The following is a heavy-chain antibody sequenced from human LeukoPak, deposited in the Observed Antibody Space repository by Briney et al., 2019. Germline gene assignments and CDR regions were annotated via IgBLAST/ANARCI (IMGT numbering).Heavy chain of an antibody. V-gene: IGHV3-7*03. CDR1: GFTFSSYW. Sequence: PGGSLRLSCAASGFTFSSYWMSWVRQAPGKGLEWVANIKQDGSEKYYVDSVKARFTISRDNAKNSLYLQMNSLRAEDTAVYYCARDENYYGSGSYPYYWGQGTLVTVSS. J-gene: IGHJ4*02. D-gene: IGHD3-10*01. CDR3: ARDENYYGSGSYPYY. CDR2: IKQDGSEK.